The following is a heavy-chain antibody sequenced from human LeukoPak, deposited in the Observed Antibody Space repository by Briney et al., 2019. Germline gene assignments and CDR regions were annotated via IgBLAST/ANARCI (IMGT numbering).Heavy chain of an antibody. CDR2: ISGSGDNT. Sequence: PGGSLRLSCAASGITFSSSAMSWVRQAPGKGLEWVSSISGSGDNTHYADSVKGRFTISRDNSKNTLFLQMNSLRAEDTAVYYCAKVHRYFDNSGYDAFDIWGQGTKVTVSS. CDR3: AKVHRYFDNSGYDAFDI. V-gene: IGHV3-23*01. D-gene: IGHD3-22*01. J-gene: IGHJ3*02. CDR1: GITFSSSA.